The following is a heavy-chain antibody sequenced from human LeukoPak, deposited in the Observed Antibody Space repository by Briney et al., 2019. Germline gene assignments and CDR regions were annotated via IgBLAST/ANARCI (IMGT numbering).Heavy chain of an antibody. D-gene: IGHD3-10*01. CDR3: ATSMVRGICFY. J-gene: IGHJ4*02. CDR1: GGSVSSDSYY. CDR2: IYYSGST. Sequence: SETLSLTCTVSGGSVSSDSYYWSWIRQPPGKGLEWIAYIYYSGSTNSNPSLQSRVTISLDTSKNQFSLKLSSVTAADTAVYYCATSMVRGICFYWGQGTLVTVSS. V-gene: IGHV4-61*01.